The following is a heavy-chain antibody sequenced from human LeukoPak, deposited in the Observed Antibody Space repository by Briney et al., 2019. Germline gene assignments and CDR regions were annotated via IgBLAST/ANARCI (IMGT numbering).Heavy chain of an antibody. CDR3: ARDGLFEYQPSDDWDY. J-gene: IGHJ4*02. CDR2: INPSGGST. V-gene: IGHV1-46*01. D-gene: IGHD2-2*01. Sequence: ASVKVSCKASGYTFTGYYMHWVRQAPGQGLEWMGIINPSGGSTSYAQKFQGRVTMTRDTSTSTVYMELSSLRSEDTAVYYCARDGLFEYQPSDDWDYWGQGTLVTVSS. CDR1: GYTFTGYY.